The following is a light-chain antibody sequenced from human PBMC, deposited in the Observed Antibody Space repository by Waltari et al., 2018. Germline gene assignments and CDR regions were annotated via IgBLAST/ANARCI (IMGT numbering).Light chain of an antibody. CDR1: QLRTKN. Sequence: SHVLTQPPSVSVAPGQTATLACGADQLRTKNVNWYQQRPGQAPVLVVYHNSGRPSGIPERFSGSNSENTAILTITEVEAGDDADYYCQVWGSDRVVFGGGTKLTVL. V-gene: IGLV3-21*02. CDR2: HNS. CDR3: QVWGSDRVV. J-gene: IGLJ2*01.